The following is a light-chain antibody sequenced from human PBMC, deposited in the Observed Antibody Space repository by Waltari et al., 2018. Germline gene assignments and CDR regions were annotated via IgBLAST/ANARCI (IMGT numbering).Light chain of an antibody. CDR3: SSFTSASTVGVI. V-gene: IGLV2-14*03. Sequence: QSALTQPASVSGSPGQSITISCTGTSSDVCHYNYVSWYQQRPGKAPKLMIYDVSYRPSGISSRFSGSKSGSTASLTIYGLQAEDEADYYCSSFTSASTVGVIFGGGTKLTVL. CDR1: SSDVCHYNY. J-gene: IGLJ2*01. CDR2: DVS.